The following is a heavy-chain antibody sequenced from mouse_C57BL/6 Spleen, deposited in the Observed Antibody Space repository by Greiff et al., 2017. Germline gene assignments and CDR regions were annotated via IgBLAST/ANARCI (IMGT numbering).Heavy chain of an antibody. J-gene: IGHJ1*03. V-gene: IGHV13-2*01. CDR2: ITVKSDNYGS. CDR1: GFTFSNYR. CDR3: SRWDYDGSSPGFDV. Sequence: VQLVEPGGGLVRPGTSLKLSCVTSGFTFSNYRMHWLRQPPGKRLEWIAVITVKSDNYGSNYAESVKGRFAISRDDSKSSVYLEMNRLSEADTATDFWSRWDYDGSSPGFDVWGTGTTVTVSS. D-gene: IGHD1-1*01.